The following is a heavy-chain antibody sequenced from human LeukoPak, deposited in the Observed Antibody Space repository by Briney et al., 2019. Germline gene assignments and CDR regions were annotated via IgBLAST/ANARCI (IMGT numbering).Heavy chain of an antibody. J-gene: IGHJ4*02. CDR1: GGSFSGYY. CDR2: INHSGST. CDR3: ARLSSSGGEDY. V-gene: IGHV4-34*01. D-gene: IGHD6-13*01. Sequence: SETLSLTCAVYGGSFSGYYWSWIRQPPGKGLEWIGEINHSGSTNYNPSLKSRVTISVDTSKNQFSLKLSSVTAADTAVYYCARLSSSGGEDYWGQGTLVTVSS.